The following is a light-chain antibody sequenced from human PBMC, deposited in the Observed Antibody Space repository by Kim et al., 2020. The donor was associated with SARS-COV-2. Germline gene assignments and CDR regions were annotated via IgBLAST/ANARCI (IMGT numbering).Light chain of an antibody. CDR2: GAS. Sequence: EIMMTQSPATLSVSPGERATLSCRASQSVSSNLAWYQQKPGQAPRLLIYGASTRATGIPARFGGSGSGTEFTLTISSLQSEDFAVYYCQQYNNWPPYTFRQGTKLEI. CDR3: QQYNNWPPYT. V-gene: IGKV3-15*01. CDR1: QSVSSN. J-gene: IGKJ2*01.